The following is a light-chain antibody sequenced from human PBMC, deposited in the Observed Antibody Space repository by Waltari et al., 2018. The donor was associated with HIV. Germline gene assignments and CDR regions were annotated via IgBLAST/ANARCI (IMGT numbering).Light chain of an antibody. CDR2: EVS. Sequence: QSALTQPASVSGSPGQSITISCTGTSSDVGGYNYVSWCQQHPAKAPQRLVYEVSNRPSWVSNRFACSKSSNTASLTISGLQPEDEADYYCCSYAVNYTYVFGSGTMVTAL. CDR3: CSYAVNYTYV. J-gene: IGLJ1*01. V-gene: IGLV2-14*01. CDR1: SSDVGGYNY.